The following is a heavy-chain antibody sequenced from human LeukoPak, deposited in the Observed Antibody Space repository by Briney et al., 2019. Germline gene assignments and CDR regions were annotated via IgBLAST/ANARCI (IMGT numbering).Heavy chain of an antibody. CDR1: GGSFSGYY. V-gene: IGHV4-34*01. D-gene: IGHD3-10*01. CDR3: ARRSNYYGSGSYYNY. Sequence: PSETLSLTCAVYGGSFSGYYWSWIRQPPGKGLEWLGEINHSGSTNYNPSLKSRVTISVDTSKNQFSLKLSSVTAADTAVYYCARRSNYYGSGSYYNYWGQGTLVTVSS. CDR2: INHSGST. J-gene: IGHJ4*02.